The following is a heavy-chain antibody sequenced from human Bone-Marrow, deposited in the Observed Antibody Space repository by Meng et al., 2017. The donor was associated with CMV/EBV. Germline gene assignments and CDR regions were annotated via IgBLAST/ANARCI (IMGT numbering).Heavy chain of an antibody. V-gene: IGHV3-11*06. J-gene: IGHJ4*02. CDR3: ARVAPLGSGGDSFDY. D-gene: IGHD2-15*01. Sequence: GESLKISCAASGFTFSDYYMSWIRQAPGKGLEWVSSISSSSSYIYYADSVRGRFTISRDNAKNSLYLQMNSLRAEDTAVYYCARVAPLGSGGDSFDYWGQGTLVTVSS. CDR1: GFTFSDYY. CDR2: ISSSSSYI.